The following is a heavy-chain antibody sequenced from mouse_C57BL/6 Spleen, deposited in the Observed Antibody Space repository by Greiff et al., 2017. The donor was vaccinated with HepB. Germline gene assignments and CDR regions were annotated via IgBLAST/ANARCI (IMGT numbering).Heavy chain of an antibody. CDR1: GFTFSDYG. CDR2: ISSGSSTI. V-gene: IGHV5-17*01. CDR3: AKKLRLLYAMDY. J-gene: IGHJ4*01. D-gene: IGHD2-4*01. Sequence: EVHLVESGGGLVKPGGSLKLSCAASGFTFSDYGMHWVRQAPEKGLEWVAYISSGSSTIYYADTVKGRFTISRDNAKNTLFLQMTSLRSEDTAMYYCAKKLRLLYAMDYWGQGTSVTVSS.